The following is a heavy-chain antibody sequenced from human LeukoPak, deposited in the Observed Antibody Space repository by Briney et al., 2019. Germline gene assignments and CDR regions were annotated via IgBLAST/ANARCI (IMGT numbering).Heavy chain of an antibody. CDR1: GFTFSSYA. V-gene: IGHV3-23*01. CDR3: ARGPLCSSASCYTSGAFDM. D-gene: IGHD2-2*02. Sequence: PGGSLRLSCAASGFTFSSYAMTWVRQAPGKGLEWVSGISASGNSTYYADSAKGRFTISRDNSKNTLYLQMNSLRAEDRAVYYCARGPLCSSASCYTSGAFDMWGQGTMVTVSS. CDR2: ISASGNST. J-gene: IGHJ3*02.